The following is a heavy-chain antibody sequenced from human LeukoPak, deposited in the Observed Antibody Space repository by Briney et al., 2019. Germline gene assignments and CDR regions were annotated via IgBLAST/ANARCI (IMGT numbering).Heavy chain of an antibody. Sequence: SETLSLTCTVSGGSISSGSYYWSWIRQPAGKGLEWIGRIYTSGSTNYNPSLKSRVTISVDTSENQFSLKLSSVTAADTAVYYCARDTREYCSGGSCYSHYYYYYMDVWGKGTTVTISS. J-gene: IGHJ6*03. V-gene: IGHV4-61*02. CDR1: GGSISSGSYY. CDR3: ARDTREYCSGGSCYSHYYYYYMDV. D-gene: IGHD2-15*01. CDR2: IYTSGST.